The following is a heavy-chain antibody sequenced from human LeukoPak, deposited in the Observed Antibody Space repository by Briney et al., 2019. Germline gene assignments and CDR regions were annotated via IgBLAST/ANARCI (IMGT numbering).Heavy chain of an antibody. D-gene: IGHD6-19*01. V-gene: IGHV3-30*02. CDR2: IRYDGSNK. Sequence: GGSVSLLCAVWGFTFSSFGMLCVRHAPGKGLVCVAFIRYDGSNKYYADSVKGRFTISRDNTNNTLYLQMNSLRAEDTAVYYCAKDPSFNPSSFDYWGQGTLVTVSS. J-gene: IGHJ4*02. CDR3: AKDPSFNPSSFDY. CDR1: GFTFSSFG.